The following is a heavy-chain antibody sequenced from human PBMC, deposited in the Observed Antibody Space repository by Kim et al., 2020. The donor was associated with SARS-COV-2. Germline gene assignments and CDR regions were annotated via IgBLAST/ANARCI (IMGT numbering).Heavy chain of an antibody. CDR1: GGSISSEDYY. Sequence: SETLSLTCTVSGGSISSEDYYWSWIRQPPGKGLEWIGYTSHSGSTYYNPSLKSRITISTDTSKNHFSLTLTSVTTADTAVYYCATAAGDAFDIWSQGTMLTVSS. CDR3: ATAAGDAFDI. D-gene: IGHD6-13*01. J-gene: IGHJ3*02. CDR2: TSHSGST. V-gene: IGHV4-30-4*01.